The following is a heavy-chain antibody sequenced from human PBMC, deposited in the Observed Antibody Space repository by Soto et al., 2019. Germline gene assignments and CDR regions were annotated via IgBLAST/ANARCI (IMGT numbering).Heavy chain of an antibody. CDR2: ISGSSSTI. D-gene: IGHD2-2*01. J-gene: IGHJ4*02. Sequence: GGSLRLSCAASGFTFSDYSVNWVRQAPGKGLEWVSSISGSSSTIYYADSVKGRFTISRDNAQNSLYLQMNSLRAEDTAVYYCARGFYQLDYWGQGTLVTVSS. CDR3: ARGFYQLDY. CDR1: GFTFSDYS. V-gene: IGHV3-21*01.